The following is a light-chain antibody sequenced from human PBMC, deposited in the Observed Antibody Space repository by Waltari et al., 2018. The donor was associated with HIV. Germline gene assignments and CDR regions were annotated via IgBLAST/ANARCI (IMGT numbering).Light chain of an antibody. J-gene: IGLJ2*01. CDR3: CSYAGSSTFV. CDR1: SRHVRRYTL. V-gene: IGLV2-23*02. CDR2: EVS. Sequence: QSALTQPASVSGSPGPSITISCPGTSRHVRRYTLVPWYQQHPGKPPNLMIYEVSKRPSGVSNRFSGSKSGNTASLTISGLQAEDEADYYCCSYAGSSTFVFGGGTKLTVL.